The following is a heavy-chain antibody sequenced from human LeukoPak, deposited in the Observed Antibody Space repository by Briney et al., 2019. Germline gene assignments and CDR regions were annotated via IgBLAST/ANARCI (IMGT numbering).Heavy chain of an antibody. V-gene: IGHV3-72*01. J-gene: IGHJ4*02. D-gene: IGHD3-16*01. CDR3: TTGYYFDY. CDR2: SRNKAENYSI. Sequence: QPGGSLRLSCGASEFTFSDQYMDWVRRAPGKGLEWVGRSRNKAENYSIEYAASVRGRFTISRDDSKNSLYLQMNSLKTEDTAVYYCTTGYYFDYWGQGTLVTVSS. CDR1: EFTFSDQY.